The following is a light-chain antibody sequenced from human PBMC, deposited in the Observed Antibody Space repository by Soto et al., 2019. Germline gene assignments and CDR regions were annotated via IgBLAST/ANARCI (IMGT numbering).Light chain of an antibody. CDR2: KAS. Sequence: DIQMNQSPSTLSASVGDRVTITCRASQSINSWMAWYQQKAGKAPKLLIYKASNLQSGVPSRFSASGSGTEFTLAISGLQPDDFATYYCHQYQSYPWTFGQGTKVDIK. V-gene: IGKV1-5*03. J-gene: IGKJ1*01. CDR3: HQYQSYPWT. CDR1: QSINSW.